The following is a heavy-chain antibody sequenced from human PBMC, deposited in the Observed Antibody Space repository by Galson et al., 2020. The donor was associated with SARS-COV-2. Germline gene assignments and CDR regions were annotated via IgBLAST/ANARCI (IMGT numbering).Heavy chain of an antibody. CDR3: ATNRWYSRPRDTVDC. V-gene: IGHV3-21*01. CDR2: ISSSGDHI. J-gene: IGHJ4*02. D-gene: IGHD6-13*01. Sequence: GESLKISCSASGFPFIYYTLNWVRQAPGKGLEWVSSISSSGDHIYYADSVKGRFTISRDNAKNSLSLQMNSLTAEDTALYYCATNRWYSRPRDTVDCWGQGTLVTGAS. CDR1: GFPFIYYT.